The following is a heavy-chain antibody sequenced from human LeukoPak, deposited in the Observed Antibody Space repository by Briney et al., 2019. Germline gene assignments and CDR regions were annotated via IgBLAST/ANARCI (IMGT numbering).Heavy chain of an antibody. CDR3: ARPRTPYYYDSSGYYPGFDV. Sequence: GGSLRLSCAASGFTFSSYAMSWVRQAPGKGLEWVSSITSGSVYIYYADSVKGRFTISRDNTKNSLYLQLTSLRAEDTAVYYCARPRTPYYYDSSGYYPGFDVWGQGTVVTVST. D-gene: IGHD3-22*01. CDR2: ITSGSVYI. J-gene: IGHJ3*01. CDR1: GFTFSSYA. V-gene: IGHV3-21*01.